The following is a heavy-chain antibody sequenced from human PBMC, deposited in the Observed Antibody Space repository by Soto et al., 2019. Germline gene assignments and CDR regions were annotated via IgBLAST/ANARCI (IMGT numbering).Heavy chain of an antibody. Sequence: EVQLLESGGGLVQPGGSLRLACGASGFTFSRYAMSWVRQAPGKGLEWVSAISGSGGSTYYADSVKGRFTISRDNSKNTLYLHMNSLRAEDTAVYYCSKALSGDYGDYYFDYWGQGTLVTVSS. CDR3: SKALSGDYGDYYFDY. V-gene: IGHV3-23*01. D-gene: IGHD4-17*01. CDR2: ISGSGGST. J-gene: IGHJ4*02. CDR1: GFTFSRYA.